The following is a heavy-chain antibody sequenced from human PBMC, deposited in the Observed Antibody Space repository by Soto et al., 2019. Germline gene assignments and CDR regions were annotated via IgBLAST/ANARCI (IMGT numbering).Heavy chain of an antibody. V-gene: IGHV4-59*01. Sequence: PSETLSLTCTVSGGSISSYYWSWIRQPPGKGLEWIGYIYYSGSTNYNPSLKSRVTISVDTSKNQFSLKLSSVTAADTAVYYCARDGDDAFDIWGQGTMVTVSS. CDR1: GGSISSYY. CDR3: ARDGDDAFDI. J-gene: IGHJ3*02. CDR2: IYYSGST. D-gene: IGHD2-21*01.